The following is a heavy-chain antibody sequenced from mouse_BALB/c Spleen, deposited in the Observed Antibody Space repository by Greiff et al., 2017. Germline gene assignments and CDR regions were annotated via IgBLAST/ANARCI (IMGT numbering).Heavy chain of an antibody. CDR3: ARRGYYDCDAWFAY. J-gene: IGHJ3*01. CDR2: INPSNGRT. Sequence: QVQLQQPGAELVKPGASVKLSCKASGYTFTSYWMHWVKQRPGQGLEWIGEINPSNGRTNYNEKFKSKATLTVDKSSSTAYMQLSSLTSEDSAVYYCARRGYYDCDAWFAYWGQGTLVTVSA. V-gene: IGHV1S81*02. CDR1: GYTFTSYW. D-gene: IGHD2-4*01.